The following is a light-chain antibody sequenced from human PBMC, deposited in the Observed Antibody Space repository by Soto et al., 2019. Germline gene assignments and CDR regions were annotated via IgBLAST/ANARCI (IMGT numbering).Light chain of an antibody. CDR1: QSVRSSY. V-gene: IGKV3-20*01. CDR3: QQYGSSPLT. Sequence: EIVGTQSPGTLSLSPGERATLSCRASQSVRSSYLAWYRQKPGQAPRLLIYGASSRATGIPDRFSGSGSGTDFTLTISRLEPEDFAVYYCQQYGSSPLTFGGGTKVEIK. J-gene: IGKJ4*01. CDR2: GAS.